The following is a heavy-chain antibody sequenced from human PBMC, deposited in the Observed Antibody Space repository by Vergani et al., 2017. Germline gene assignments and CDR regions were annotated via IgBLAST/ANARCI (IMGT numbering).Heavy chain of an antibody. Sequence: QVQLVESGGGLVKPGGSLRLSCAASGFTFSDYYMSWIRQAPGKGLEWVSYISSSSSYTNYADSVKGRFTISRDNAKNSLYLQMNSLRAADTAVYYCARDGGYDSYYYYGMDVWGQGTTVTVSS. CDR1: GFTFSDYY. CDR2: ISSSSSYT. D-gene: IGHD5-12*01. CDR3: ARDGGYDSYYYYGMDV. V-gene: IGHV3-11*05. J-gene: IGHJ6*02.